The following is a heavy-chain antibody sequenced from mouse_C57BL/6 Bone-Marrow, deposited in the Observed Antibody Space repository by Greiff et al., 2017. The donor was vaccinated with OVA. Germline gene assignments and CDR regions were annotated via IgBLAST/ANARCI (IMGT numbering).Heavy chain of an antibody. CDR3: ARPLHYYGSSSFAY. V-gene: IGHV1-72*01. CDR2: IDPNSGGT. J-gene: IGHJ3*01. D-gene: IGHD1-1*01. Sequence: VQLQQSGAELVKPGASVKLSCKASGYTFTSYWMHWVKQRPGRGLEWIGRIDPNSGGTKYNEKFKSKATLTVDKPSSTAYMQLSSLTSEDSAVYYCARPLHYYGSSSFAYWGQGTLVTVSA. CDR1: GYTFTSYW.